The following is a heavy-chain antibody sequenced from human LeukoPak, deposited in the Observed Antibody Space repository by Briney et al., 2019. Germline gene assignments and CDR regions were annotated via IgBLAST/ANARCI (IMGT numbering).Heavy chain of an antibody. CDR1: GGSISSYY. Sequence: SETLSLTRTVSGGSISSYYWSWIRQPPGKGLEWIGEINHSGSTNYNPSLKSRVTISVDTSKNQFSLKLSSVTAADTAVYYCASSTHHHAVANTGDYWGQGTLVTVSS. CDR3: ASSTHHHAVANTGDY. D-gene: IGHD6-19*01. CDR2: INHSGST. J-gene: IGHJ4*02. V-gene: IGHV4-34*01.